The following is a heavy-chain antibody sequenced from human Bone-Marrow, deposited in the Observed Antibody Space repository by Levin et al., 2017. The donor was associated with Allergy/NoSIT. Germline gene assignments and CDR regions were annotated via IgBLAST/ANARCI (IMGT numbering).Heavy chain of an antibody. CDR1: GFSFTKVW. CDR2: IKSETDGGTI. CDR3: TTEVWARSIRDDY. D-gene: IGHD2-21*01. V-gene: IGHV3-15*01. Sequence: LSLTCAASGFSFTKVWMTWVRQAPGKGLEWVGRIKSETDGGTIDYAAPVKGRFTISRADSRSTLYLQMNSLKTEDTAVYYCTTEVWARSIRDDYWGQGTLVTVSS. J-gene: IGHJ4*02.